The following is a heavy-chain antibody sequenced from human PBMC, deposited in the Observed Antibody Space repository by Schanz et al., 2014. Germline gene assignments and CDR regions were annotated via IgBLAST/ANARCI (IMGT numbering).Heavy chain of an antibody. CDR1: GFTFTNYA. CDR3: ARDHTTESYYSAGPPIDY. V-gene: IGHV3-23*01. J-gene: IGHJ4*02. CDR2: ISGSGGST. Sequence: EVQLLESGGGLVQPGGSLRLSCAASGFTFTNYAMSWVRQAPGKGLEWVSAISGSGGSTYYADSVKGRFTISRDNSKNTLYLQMNSLRAEDTAVYYCARDHTTESYYSAGPPIDYWGQGTLLTVSS. D-gene: IGHD1-26*01.